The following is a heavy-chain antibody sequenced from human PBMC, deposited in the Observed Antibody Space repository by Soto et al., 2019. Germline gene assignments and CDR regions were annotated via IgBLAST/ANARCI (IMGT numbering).Heavy chain of an antibody. CDR2: ISWNSGSI. V-gene: IGHV3-9*01. D-gene: IGHD3-3*01. J-gene: IGHJ5*02. Sequence: GGSLRLSCAASGFTFDDYAMHWVRQAPGKGLEWVSGISWNSGSIGYADSVKGRFTISRDNAKNSLYLQMNSLRAEDTALYYCAKGERITIFGVVSSNWFDPWGQGTLVTVSS. CDR3: AKGERITIFGVVSSNWFDP. CDR1: GFTFDDYA.